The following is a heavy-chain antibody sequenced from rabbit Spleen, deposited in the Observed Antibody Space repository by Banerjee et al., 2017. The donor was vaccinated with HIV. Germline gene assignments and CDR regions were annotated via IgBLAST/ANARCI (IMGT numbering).Heavy chain of an antibody. V-gene: IGHV1S47*01. CDR1: GFDFSTYG. J-gene: IGHJ4*01. Sequence: QEQLVESGGGLVQPGGSLKLSCKASGFDFSTYGVSWVRQGPGKGLEWIGYIDPIFGTTNYATWVNGRFSISRENTQNTLYLQMNSLTAADTATYFCARDDGGDGYDYASNLWGPGTLVTVS. CDR3: ARDDGGDGYDYASNL. CDR2: IDPIFGTT. D-gene: IGHD6-1*01.